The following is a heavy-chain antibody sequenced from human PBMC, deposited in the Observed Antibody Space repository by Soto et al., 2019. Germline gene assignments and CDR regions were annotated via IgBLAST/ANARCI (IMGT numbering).Heavy chain of an antibody. J-gene: IGHJ5*02. CDR2: ISGSGGST. Sequence: GGSLRLSCAASGFTFSSYAMSWVRQAPGKGLEWVSAISGSGGSTYYADSVKGRFTISRDNSKNTLYLQMNSLRAEDTAVYYCAKAPNYDFWSGYYTVWFDPWGQGTLVTAPQ. CDR1: GFTFSSYA. V-gene: IGHV3-23*01. D-gene: IGHD3-3*01. CDR3: AKAPNYDFWSGYYTVWFDP.